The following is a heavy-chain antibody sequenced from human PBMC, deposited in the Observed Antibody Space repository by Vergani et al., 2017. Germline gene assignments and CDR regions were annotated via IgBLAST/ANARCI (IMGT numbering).Heavy chain of an antibody. V-gene: IGHV3-23*04. CDR1: GFTVSSNE. Sequence: DVHLAESGGGFFQPGGSLRLSCSASGFTVSSNEMSWVRQAPGKGLEWVSALSGSGGSTHYADSVKGRFTISRDNSKNTVYLQMNSLRADDTAVYYCAKDKSRCSGDSCTTWYFDLWGRGTLVTVSS. CDR2: LSGSGGST. D-gene: IGHD2-15*01. J-gene: IGHJ2*01. CDR3: AKDKSRCSGDSCTTWYFDL.